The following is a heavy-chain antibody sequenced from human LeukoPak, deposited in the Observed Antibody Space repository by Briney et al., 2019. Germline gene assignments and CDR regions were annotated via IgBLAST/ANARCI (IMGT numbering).Heavy chain of an antibody. CDR1: GFTFTTYW. Sequence: GGSLRPSCAASGFTFTTYWMSWVRQAPGKGLEWVANIKQDGTEKYYVDSVKGRFTISRDNAKNSLYLQMNSLRAEDTAVYYCARDKARYYYDSSGSSFPYYFDYWGQGTLVTVSS. CDR2: IKQDGTEK. CDR3: ARDKARYYYDSSGSSFPYYFDY. V-gene: IGHV3-7*01. J-gene: IGHJ4*02. D-gene: IGHD3-22*01.